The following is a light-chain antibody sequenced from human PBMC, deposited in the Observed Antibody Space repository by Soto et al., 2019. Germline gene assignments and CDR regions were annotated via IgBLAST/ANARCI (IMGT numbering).Light chain of an antibody. J-gene: IGLJ1*01. V-gene: IGLV1-44*01. CDR2: SNN. CDR1: SSNIGSNT. Sequence: QSVLTQPPSASGTPGQRVTISCSGGSSNIGSNTVNWYQQLPGTAPKLLVYSNNQRPSGVPDRFSVSKSGTSASLAISGLQSEDEADYYCAAWDDSLNGFVFGSGTKV. CDR3: AAWDDSLNGFV.